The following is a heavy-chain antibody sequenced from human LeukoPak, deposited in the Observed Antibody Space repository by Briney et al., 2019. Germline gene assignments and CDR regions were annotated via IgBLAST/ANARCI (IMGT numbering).Heavy chain of an antibody. CDR1: GFSFSSYA. Sequence: GGSLRLSCAASGFSFSSYAVSWVRQAPGKGLEWVSAISGSGGSTYYADSVKGRFTISRDNSKNKLYLQMNSLRAEDTAIYYCAGVVVTRPYYFDYWGQGTLVTVSS. CDR2: ISGSGGST. CDR3: AGVVVTRPYYFDY. V-gene: IGHV3-23*01. J-gene: IGHJ4*02. D-gene: IGHD3-22*01.